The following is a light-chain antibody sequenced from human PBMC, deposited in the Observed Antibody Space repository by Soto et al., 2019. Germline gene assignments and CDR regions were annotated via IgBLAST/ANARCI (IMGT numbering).Light chain of an antibody. CDR3: TSYTNSKAYIL. CDR2: EVT. CDR1: SSDVGAYNF. Sequence: QSALTQPASVSGSPGQSITISCTGTSSDVGAYNFVSWYQHHPGRAPKLIIYEVTIRPSGISDRFSGSKSGNTASLTISGLQAEDEADYFCTSYTNSKAYILFGGGTKLTVL. J-gene: IGLJ2*01. V-gene: IGLV2-14*01.